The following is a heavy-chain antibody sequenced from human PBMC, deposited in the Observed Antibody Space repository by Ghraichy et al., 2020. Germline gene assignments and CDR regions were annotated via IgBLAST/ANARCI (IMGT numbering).Heavy chain of an antibody. CDR2: IWYDGSSK. CDR3: ARDSIRDDFWSGYYRSYYYYYGMDV. Sequence: GGSLRLSCAASGFTFSSYGMHWVRQAPGKGLEWVAVIWYDGSSKYYADSVKGRFTISRDNSKNTLYLQMNSLRAEDTAVYYCARDSIRDDFWSGYYRSYYYYYGMDVWGQGTTVTVSS. V-gene: IGHV3-33*01. J-gene: IGHJ6*02. D-gene: IGHD3-3*01. CDR1: GFTFSSYG.